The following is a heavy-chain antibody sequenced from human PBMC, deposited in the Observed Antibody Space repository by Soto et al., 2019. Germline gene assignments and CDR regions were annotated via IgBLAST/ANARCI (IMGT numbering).Heavy chain of an antibody. D-gene: IGHD3-9*01. Sequence: VQLQQWGAGPLRPLETLSLTCGVSGGSFSGYYWAGIRQSPGKGLEWIGEINDRGSINYNPSLKSRVSISVDTPKNHSSLTLRSVPAAGTAVYYCARESHDILTGPPWVWYFDLWGRGTLVTVSS. CDR1: GGSFSGYY. V-gene: IGHV4-34*01. J-gene: IGHJ2*01. CDR2: INDRGSI. CDR3: ARESHDILTGPPWVWYFDL.